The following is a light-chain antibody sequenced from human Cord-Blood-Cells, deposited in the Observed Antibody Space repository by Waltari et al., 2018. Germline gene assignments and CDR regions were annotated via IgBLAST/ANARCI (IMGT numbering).Light chain of an antibody. CDR1: ALPKQY. J-gene: IGLJ2*01. Sequence: SYELTQPPSVSVSPGQTARITCPGDALPKQYAYWYQQKPGQAPVLVIYKDSERPSGIAERFSGSSSGKTVTLTISGVQAEDEADYCCQSADSSGTYVVFGGGTKLTVL. CDR2: KDS. CDR3: QSADSSGTYVV. V-gene: IGLV3-25*02.